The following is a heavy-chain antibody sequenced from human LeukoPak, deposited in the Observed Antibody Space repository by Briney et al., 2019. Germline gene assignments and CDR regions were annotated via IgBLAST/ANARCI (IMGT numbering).Heavy chain of an antibody. Sequence: SETLSLTCTVSGGSISSYYWSWIRQPPGKGLEWIGYIYYSGSTNYNPSLKSRVTISVDTSKNQFSLKLSSVTAADTAVYYCARGSGADWYFDLWGRGTLVTVSS. V-gene: IGHV4-59*01. J-gene: IGHJ2*01. CDR3: ARGSGADWYFDL. CDR1: GGSISSYY. D-gene: IGHD3-10*01. CDR2: IYYSGST.